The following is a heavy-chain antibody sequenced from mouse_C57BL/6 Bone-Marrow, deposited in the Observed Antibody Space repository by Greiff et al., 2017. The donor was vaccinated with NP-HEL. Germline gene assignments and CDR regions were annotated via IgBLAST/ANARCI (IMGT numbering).Heavy chain of an antibody. CDR3: ARDSNLLYYAMDY. V-gene: IGHV1-64*01. CDR2: IHPNRGST. J-gene: IGHJ4*01. CDR1: GYTFTSYW. D-gene: IGHD2-5*01. Sequence: QVQLQQPGAELVKPGASVKLSCKASGYTFTSYWMHWVKQRPGQGLEWIGMIHPNRGSTNYNEKFKSKATLTVDKSSSTAYMQLSSLTSEDSAVYYCARDSNLLYYAMDYWGQGTSVTVSS.